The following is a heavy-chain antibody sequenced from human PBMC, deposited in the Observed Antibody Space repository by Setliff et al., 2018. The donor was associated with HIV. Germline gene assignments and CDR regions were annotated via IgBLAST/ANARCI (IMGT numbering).Heavy chain of an antibody. Sequence: SETLSLTCTVSGGSVNSQSDYWTWIRQPAGKGLEWLGHIYISRSTNYNPSFKGRVAMSVDRSKNQLSLNLSSVTAADTAVYYCARGPSRLMVYGVPRGAFDIWGQGTKVTV. CDR1: GGSVNSQSDY. D-gene: IGHD2-8*01. V-gene: IGHV4-61*09. CDR2: IYISRST. J-gene: IGHJ3*02. CDR3: ARGPSRLMVYGVPRGAFDI.